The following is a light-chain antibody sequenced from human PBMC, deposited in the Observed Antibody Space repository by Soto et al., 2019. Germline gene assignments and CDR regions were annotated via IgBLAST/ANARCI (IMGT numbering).Light chain of an antibody. V-gene: IGKV2-30*01. CDR3: KPGTHWPWK. CDR2: KVS. CDR1: QSLVYSNGDTY. Sequence: DVVMTQSPHSLPVTLGQPASISCTSSQSLVYSNGDTYLSWFQQRPGESPRRLIYKVSNRDSGGPERFGGSGSCTDFTLKISRVEAEDVAVYYCKPGTHWPWKFGQGTRVEIK. J-gene: IGKJ1*01.